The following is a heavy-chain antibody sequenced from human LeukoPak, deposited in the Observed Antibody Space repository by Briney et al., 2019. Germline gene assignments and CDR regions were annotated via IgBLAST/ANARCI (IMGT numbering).Heavy chain of an antibody. CDR2: IYTCGST. Sequence: SETLSLTCTASGGPISSYYWSWIRQPAGKGLEWIGRIYTCGSTNYNPSLKSRVTMSVDTSKNQFSLKLSSVTAADTAVYYCARVRGSGSYYGLNYYGMDVWGQGTTVTVSS. J-gene: IGHJ6*02. V-gene: IGHV4-4*07. CDR3: ARVRGSGSYYGLNYYGMDV. CDR1: GGPISSYY. D-gene: IGHD3-10*01.